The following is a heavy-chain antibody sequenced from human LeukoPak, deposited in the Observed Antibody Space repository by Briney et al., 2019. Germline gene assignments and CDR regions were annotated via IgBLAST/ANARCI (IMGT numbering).Heavy chain of an antibody. D-gene: IGHD2-15*01. CDR1: GFTFSSYS. J-gene: IGHJ3*02. Sequence: PGGSLRLSCAASGFTFSSYSMNWVRQAPGKGLEWVSYISSSSSTIYYADSVKGRFTISRDNAKNSLYLQMNSLRAEDTAVYYCALNDNRMVAASGVFNIWGQGTMVTVSS. CDR3: ALNDNRMVAASGVFNI. CDR2: ISSSSSTI. V-gene: IGHV3-48*01.